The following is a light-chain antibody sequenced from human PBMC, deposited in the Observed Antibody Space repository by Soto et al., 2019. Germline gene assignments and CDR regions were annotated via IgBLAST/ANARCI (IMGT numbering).Light chain of an antibody. J-gene: IGLJ2*01. CDR2: DVT. Sequence: QSALTQPPSASGSPGQSVTISCTGTSSDIGGYNFVSWYQQHPGKAPKLMIYDVTKRPSGVPDRCNGSKSGNTASLTVSGLQAEDEADYYCASYAGVNNLLFGGGTKLTVL. V-gene: IGLV2-8*01. CDR3: ASYAGVNNLL. CDR1: SSDIGGYNF.